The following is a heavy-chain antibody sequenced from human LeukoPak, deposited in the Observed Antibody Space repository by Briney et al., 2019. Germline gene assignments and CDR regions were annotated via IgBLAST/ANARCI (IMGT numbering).Heavy chain of an antibody. J-gene: IGHJ5*02. V-gene: IGHV3-23*01. CDR1: GFTFINYA. CDR2: IYVGGDKT. CDR3: ATTKGYYDA. D-gene: IGHD2-15*01. Sequence: GGSLRLSCVASGFTFINYAMTWVRQALGKGLEMVSGIYVGGDKTVYGDAVEGLFTISRDNSKNTLFLQMNSVGADDTAVYYCATTKGYYDAWGQGALVTVSS.